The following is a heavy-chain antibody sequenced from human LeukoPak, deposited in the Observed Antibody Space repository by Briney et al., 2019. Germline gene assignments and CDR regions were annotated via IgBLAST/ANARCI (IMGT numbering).Heavy chain of an antibody. D-gene: IGHD2-15*01. J-gene: IGHJ4*02. CDR3: ARSCSGGSCFAS. V-gene: IGHV4-34*01. Sequence: GSLRLSCAASGFTFSAYWMSWVRQAPGKGLEWIGEINPSGSTNYNPSLKSRVTISVDTSKNQFSLKLSSVTAADTAVYYCARSCSGGSCFASWGQGTLVTVSS. CDR1: GFTFSAYW. CDR2: INPSGST.